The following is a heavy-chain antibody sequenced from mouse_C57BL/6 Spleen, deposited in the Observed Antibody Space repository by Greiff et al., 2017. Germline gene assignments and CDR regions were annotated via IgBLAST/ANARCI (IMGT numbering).Heavy chain of an antibody. Sequence: QVQLQQSGAELVKPGASVKISCKASGYAFSSYWMNWVKQRPGKGLESIGQIYPGDGDTNYNGKFKGKATLTADKSSSTAYMQLSSLTSEDSAVYFCASYGSSYWYFDVWGTGTTVTVSS. CDR2: IYPGDGDT. CDR1: GYAFSSYW. J-gene: IGHJ1*03. V-gene: IGHV1-80*01. CDR3: ASYGSSYWYFDV. D-gene: IGHD1-1*01.